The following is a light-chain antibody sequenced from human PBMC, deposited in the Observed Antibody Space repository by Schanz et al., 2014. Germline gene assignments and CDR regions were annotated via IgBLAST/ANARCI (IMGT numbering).Light chain of an antibody. J-gene: IGKJ4*01. Sequence: EIVLTQSPATLSLSPGERATISCRARQSVSSYLAWYQQRPGQAPRLLIFGASTRATGIPARFSGSGSGTEFTLTISSLQSEDFAVYYCQQYNKRPPLTFGGGTKVEIK. CDR2: GAS. CDR3: QQYNKRPPLT. CDR1: QSVSSY. V-gene: IGKV3-15*01.